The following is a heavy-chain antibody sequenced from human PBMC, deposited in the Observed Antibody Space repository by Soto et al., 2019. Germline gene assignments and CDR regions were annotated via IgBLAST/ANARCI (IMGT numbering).Heavy chain of an antibody. CDR3: ARAGIAVAGTDYYYYGMYV. V-gene: IGHV1-18*01. Sequence: ASVKVSCKASGYTFTSYGISWVRQAPGQGLEWMGWISAYNGNTNYAQKLQGRVTMTTDTSTSTAYMELRSLRSDDTAVYYCARAGIAVAGTDYYYYGMYVWGQGTTVTVSS. J-gene: IGHJ6*02. D-gene: IGHD6-19*01. CDR2: ISAYNGNT. CDR1: GYTFTSYG.